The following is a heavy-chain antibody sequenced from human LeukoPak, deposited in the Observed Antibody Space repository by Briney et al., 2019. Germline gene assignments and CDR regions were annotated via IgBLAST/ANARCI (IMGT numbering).Heavy chain of an antibody. V-gene: IGHV4-39*07. D-gene: IGHD2-2*01. CDR3: ARGTSMSIGEDIVVVPAAMYSDY. CDR1: GGSVSSGSYY. Sequence: SETLSLTCTVSGGSVSSGSYYWSWIRQPPGKGLEWIGAINHSGSTNYNPSLKSRVTISVDTSKNQFSLKLSSVTAADTAVYYCARGTSMSIGEDIVVVPAAMYSDYWGQGTLVTVSS. J-gene: IGHJ4*02. CDR2: INHSGST.